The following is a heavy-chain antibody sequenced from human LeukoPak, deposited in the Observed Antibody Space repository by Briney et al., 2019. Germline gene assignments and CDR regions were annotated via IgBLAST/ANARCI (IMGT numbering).Heavy chain of an antibody. CDR2: ISGSGGST. J-gene: IGHJ4*02. D-gene: IGHD3-3*01. CDR1: GFTFSSYA. CDR3: AKEEGMYYDFWSGSLDY. V-gene: IGHV3-23*01. Sequence: PGGSLGLSCAASGFTFSSYAMSWVRQAPGKGLEWVSAISGSGGSTYYADSVKGRFTISRDNSKNTLYLQMNSLRAEDTAVYYCAKEEGMYYDFWSGSLDYWGQGTLVTVSS.